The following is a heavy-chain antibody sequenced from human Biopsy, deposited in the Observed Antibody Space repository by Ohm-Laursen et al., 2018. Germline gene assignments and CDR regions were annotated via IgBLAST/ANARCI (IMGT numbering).Heavy chain of an antibody. CDR3: VTDRLDDITKVRGIMTD. V-gene: IGHV3-33*08. CDR1: GFTFSDYF. CDR2: TWDDGSHQ. D-gene: IGHD3-10*01. Sequence: SLRLSCAVSGFTFSDYFMSWVRQAPDKGLEWVALTWDDGSHQYYADSVKGRFTISRDNSKNSLYLHINTLRVEDTAVYYCVTDRLDDITKVRGIMTDWGQGTLVIVSS. J-gene: IGHJ4*02.